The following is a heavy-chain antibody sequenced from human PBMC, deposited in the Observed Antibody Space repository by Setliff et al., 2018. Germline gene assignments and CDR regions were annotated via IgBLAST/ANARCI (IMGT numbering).Heavy chain of an antibody. CDR2: IYIGGSA. Sequence: SETLSLTCTVSGGSISSYYWSWIRHPAGKGLEWIGHIYIGGSANYNPSLKSRVTMSIDTSKNQFSLKLNSVTAADMAVYYCAREQWLDPPGYYYMDVWAKGTTVTVSS. CDR1: GGSISSYY. J-gene: IGHJ6*03. CDR3: AREQWLDPPGYYYMDV. V-gene: IGHV4-4*07. D-gene: IGHD6-19*01.